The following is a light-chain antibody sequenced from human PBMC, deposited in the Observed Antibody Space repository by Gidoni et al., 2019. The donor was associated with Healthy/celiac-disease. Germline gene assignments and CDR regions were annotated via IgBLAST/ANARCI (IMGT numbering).Light chain of an antibody. Sequence: DVQMTQSPSSLSASVGDRVPITCRASQSISSYLNWYQQKPVKAPKLLIYAASSLQSGVPSRFSGSGSGTDLTITISSLQPEDFATYYCQQSYSTPWTFGQGTKVEIK. CDR3: QQSYSTPWT. CDR1: QSISSY. CDR2: AAS. J-gene: IGKJ1*01. V-gene: IGKV1-39*01.